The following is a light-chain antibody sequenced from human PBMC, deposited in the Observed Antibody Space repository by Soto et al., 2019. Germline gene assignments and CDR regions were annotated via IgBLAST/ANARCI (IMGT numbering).Light chain of an antibody. CDR3: CSYAGSSTHVV. J-gene: IGLJ2*01. V-gene: IGLV2-23*01. Sequence: QPVLTQPASVSGSPGQSITISCTGTSSDVGSYNLVSWYQQHPGQAPKLMIYEGSKRPSGVSNRFSGSKSGNTAFLTIAGLQAEDEADYYCCSYAGSSTHVVFGGGTKLTVL. CDR2: EGS. CDR1: SSDVGSYNL.